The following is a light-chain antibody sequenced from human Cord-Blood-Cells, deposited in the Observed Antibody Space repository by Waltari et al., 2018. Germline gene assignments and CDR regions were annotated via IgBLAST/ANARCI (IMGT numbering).Light chain of an antibody. Sequence: QSALTQPASVSGSPGQSITISFTGPSSDVGSYNLVSWYQQHPGKAPKLMIYEVSKRPSGVSNRFSGSKSGNTASLTISGLQAEDEADYYCCSYAGSSTWVFGGGTKLTVL. V-gene: IGLV2-23*02. CDR2: EVS. CDR1: SSDVGSYNL. J-gene: IGLJ3*02. CDR3: CSYAGSSTWV.